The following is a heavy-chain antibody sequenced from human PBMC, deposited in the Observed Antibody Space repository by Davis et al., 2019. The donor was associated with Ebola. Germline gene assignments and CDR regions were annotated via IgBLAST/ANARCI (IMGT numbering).Heavy chain of an antibody. J-gene: IGHJ5*02. CDR2: IKQDGSEK. CDR3: ARDIKGLGLLFDWFDP. D-gene: IGHD5-12*01. V-gene: IGHV3-7*03. CDR1: GFTFSSYW. Sequence: GGSLRLSCAASGFTFSSYWMSWVRQAPGKGLEWVANIKQDGSEKYYVDSVKGRFTISRDNAKNSLYLQMNSLRADDTAVYYCARDIKGLGLLFDWFDPWGQGTLVTVSS.